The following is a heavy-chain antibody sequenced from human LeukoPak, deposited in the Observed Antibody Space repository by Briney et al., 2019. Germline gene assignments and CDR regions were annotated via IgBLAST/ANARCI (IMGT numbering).Heavy chain of an antibody. J-gene: IGHJ4*02. CDR3: ARDGGARYCSSTSCYMGNYFDY. CDR1: GFTFDDYG. CDR2: INWNGGST. V-gene: IGHV3-20*04. Sequence: GGSLRLSCAASGFTFDDYGMSWVRQAPGKGLEWVSGINWNGGSTGYADSVKGRFTISRDNAKNSLYLQMNSLRAEDTALYYCARDGGARYCSSTSCYMGNYFDYWGQGTLVTVSS. D-gene: IGHD2-2*02.